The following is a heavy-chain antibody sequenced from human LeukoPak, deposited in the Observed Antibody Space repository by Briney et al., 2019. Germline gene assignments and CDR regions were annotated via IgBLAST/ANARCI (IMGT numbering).Heavy chain of an antibody. CDR1: GFTFSSYS. Sequence: GGSLRLSCAASGFTFSSYSMNWVRQAPGKGLEWVSSITSSGRYIYYAASVKGRFTISRDNAKNSLYLQMNRLRAEDTAVYYCARERQLERLAFGKEGSAFDYWGQGTLVTVSS. J-gene: IGHJ4*02. CDR3: ARERQLERLAFGKEGSAFDY. D-gene: IGHD1-1*01. V-gene: IGHV3-21*01. CDR2: ITSSGRYI.